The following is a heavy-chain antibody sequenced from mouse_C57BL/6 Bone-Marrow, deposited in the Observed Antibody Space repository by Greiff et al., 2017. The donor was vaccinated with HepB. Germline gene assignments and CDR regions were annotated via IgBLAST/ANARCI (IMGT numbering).Heavy chain of an antibody. J-gene: IGHJ4*01. Sequence: QVQLKESGPELVKPGASVKISCKASGYAFSSSWMNWVKQRPGKGLEWIGRIYPGDGDTNYNGKFKGKATLTADTSSSTAYMQLSSLTSEDSAVYVCASPGLRVYAMDYWGQGTSVTVSS. CDR2: IYPGDGDT. CDR1: GYAFSSSW. V-gene: IGHV1-82*01. CDR3: ASPGLRVYAMDY.